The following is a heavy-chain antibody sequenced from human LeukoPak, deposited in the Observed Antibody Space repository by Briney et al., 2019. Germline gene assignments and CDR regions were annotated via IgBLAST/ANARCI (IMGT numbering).Heavy chain of an antibody. D-gene: IGHD3-22*01. J-gene: IGHJ3*02. V-gene: IGHV1-69*04. CDR2: IIPILGIA. CDR1: GGTFSSYA. CDR3: ASSYYYDSSGYYLDAFDI. Sequence: SVTVSCKASGGTFSSYAISWVRQAPGQGLEWMGRIIPILGIANYAQKFQGRVTITADKSTSTAYMELSSLRSEDTAVYYCASSYYYDSSGYYLDAFDIWGQGTMVTVSS.